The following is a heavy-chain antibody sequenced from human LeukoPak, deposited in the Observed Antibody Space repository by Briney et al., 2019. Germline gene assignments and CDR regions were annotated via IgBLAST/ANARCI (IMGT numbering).Heavy chain of an antibody. CDR1: GGSISSYY. J-gene: IGHJ4*02. V-gene: IGHV4-59*01. D-gene: IGHD5-12*01. CDR3: ARVGYSGYDIDY. CDR2: IYYSGST. Sequence: SETLSLTCTVSGGSISSYYWGWIRQPPGKGLEWIGYIYYSGSTKYNPSLKSRVTISVATSKNQFSLKLSSVTAADTAVYYCARVGYSGYDIDYWGQGTLVTVSS.